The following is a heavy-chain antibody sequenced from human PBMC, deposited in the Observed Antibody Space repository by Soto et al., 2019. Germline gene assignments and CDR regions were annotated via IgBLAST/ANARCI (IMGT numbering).Heavy chain of an antibody. J-gene: IGHJ5*02. CDR3: VRDVGGSGWFAP. CDR2: IYSSGTT. V-gene: IGHV4-4*07. Sequence: QVQLQQSGPGLVKPSETLSLTCTVSGISIDSYYCSWIRQSAGKGLEWIGRIYSSGTTNYNPSLKSRVTMSVDMSKSQFSLNVRSVTAADTAVYYCVRDVGGSGWFAPWGQGTLVTVSS. CDR1: GISIDSYY.